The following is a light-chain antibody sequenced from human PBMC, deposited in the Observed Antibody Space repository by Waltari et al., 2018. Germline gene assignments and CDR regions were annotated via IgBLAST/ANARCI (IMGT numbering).Light chain of an antibody. Sequence: QSVLTQPPSASGTPGQRVTIYRSGCSSNIGSNSVTWYQQLPGTAPKILIYRNNERPSGVPDRFSGSKSGTSASLAISGLQSEDEADYYCASWDDSLNGFYVFGTGTNVAVL. CDR3: ASWDDSLNGFYV. J-gene: IGLJ1*01. V-gene: IGLV1-44*01. CDR1: SSNIGSNS. CDR2: RNN.